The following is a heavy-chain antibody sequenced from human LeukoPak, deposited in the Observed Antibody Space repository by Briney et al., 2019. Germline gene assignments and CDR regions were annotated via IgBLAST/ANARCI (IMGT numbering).Heavy chain of an antibody. V-gene: IGHV4-39*01. CDR1: GGSISSSSYY. D-gene: IGHD5-18*01. Sequence: SETLSLTCTVSGGSISSSSYYWSWIRQPPGKGLEWIGEINHSGSTNYNPSLKSRVTISVDTSKNQFSLKLSSVTAADTAVYYCARHRRLWLPFDYWGQGTLVTVSS. J-gene: IGHJ4*02. CDR3: ARHRRLWLPFDY. CDR2: INHSGST.